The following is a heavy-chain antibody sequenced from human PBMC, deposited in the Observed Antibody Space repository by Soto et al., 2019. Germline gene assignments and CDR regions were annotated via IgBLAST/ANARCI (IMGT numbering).Heavy chain of an antibody. CDR3: ARHGRSSWNSVFALDFDY. Sequence: SETLSLTCAVYGGSFSGYYWSWIRQPPGKGLEWIGEINHSGSTNYNPSLKSRVTISVDTSKNQFSLKLSSVTAADTAVYYCARHGRSSWNSVFALDFDYWGQGTLVTVSS. CDR2: INHSGST. V-gene: IGHV4-34*01. J-gene: IGHJ4*02. CDR1: GGSFSGYY. D-gene: IGHD1-7*01.